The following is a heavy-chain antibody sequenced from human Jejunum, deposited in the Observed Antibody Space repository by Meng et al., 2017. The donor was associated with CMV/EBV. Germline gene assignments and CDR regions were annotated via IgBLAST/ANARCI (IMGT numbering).Heavy chain of an antibody. CDR3: ARVRSTNFGVVIYALDV. Sequence: TLSSYEMNWIRQAPGRGLEWIAYMSVSGKRLVYADSVEGRFTISRDNAQNSLHLEMRRVKGDDTAVYYCARVRSTNFGVVIYALDVWGQGTTVTVSS. J-gene: IGHJ6*02. CDR1: TLSSYE. D-gene: IGHD3-3*01. CDR2: MSVSGKRL. V-gene: IGHV3-48*03.